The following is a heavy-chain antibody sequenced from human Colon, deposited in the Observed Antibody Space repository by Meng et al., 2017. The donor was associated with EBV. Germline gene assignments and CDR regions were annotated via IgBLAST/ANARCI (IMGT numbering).Heavy chain of an antibody. V-gene: IGHV4-4*02. CDR3: ARRDYGNYPLKSP. J-gene: IGHJ5*02. CDR1: GDCSPSNAW. Sequence: GWGPGMVKLSGTLAVTCAWSGDCSPSNAWWSCVRQPPGKGLELIGQIHHTGYSTFNPSLQNRVTMSVDKSKNQFFLTVRSVTASDTAVYYCARRDYGNYPLKSPWGQGVLVTVSS. D-gene: IGHD4-17*01. CDR2: IHHTGYS.